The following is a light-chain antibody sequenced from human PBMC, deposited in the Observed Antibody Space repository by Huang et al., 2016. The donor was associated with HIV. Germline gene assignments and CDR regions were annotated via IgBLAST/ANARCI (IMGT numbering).Light chain of an antibody. CDR2: GAS. CDR1: QSVSKY. Sequence: EIVLTQSPDTLSLSPGERATLSCRASQSVSKYLALYQQKPGQSPRLLIYGASNRAAGIPARFSGSGSGTDFTLSISSLEPEDFAVYYCQQRDNWPPMYTFGQGTKLEIK. J-gene: IGKJ2*01. CDR3: QQRDNWPPMYT. V-gene: IGKV3-11*01.